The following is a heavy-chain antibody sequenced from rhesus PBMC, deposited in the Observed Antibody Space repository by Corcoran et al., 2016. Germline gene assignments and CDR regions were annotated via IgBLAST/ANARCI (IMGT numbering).Heavy chain of an antibody. J-gene: IGHJ4*01. D-gene: IGHD6-13*01. CDR3: ATLYSSWSGFDY. CDR1: GGSISDSYR. CDR2: IYGSSTST. Sequence: QVQLQESGPGVVKPSETLSLTCAVSGGSISDSYRWSWIRQPPGKGLEWIGYIYGSSTSTNYNPPLKSRVTISKDTSKNQFSLKLSSVTAADTAVYYCATLYSSWSGFDYWGQGVLVTVSS. V-gene: IGHV4S10*01.